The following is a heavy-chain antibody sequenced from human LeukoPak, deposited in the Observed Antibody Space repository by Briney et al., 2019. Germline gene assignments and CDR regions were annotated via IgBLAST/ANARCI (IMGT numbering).Heavy chain of an antibody. CDR1: GFTFDDYA. Sequence: GGSLRLSCAASGFTFDDYAMHWVRQAPGKGLEWVSGITWNRDNIGYGDSVKGRFTISRDNVKNVLYLQMTSLRPEDTALYYCAKDLSSAITSALVLDVWGQGTTVIDSS. D-gene: IGHD3-22*01. CDR3: AKDLSSAITSALVLDV. V-gene: IGHV3-9*01. J-gene: IGHJ6*02. CDR2: ITWNRDNI.